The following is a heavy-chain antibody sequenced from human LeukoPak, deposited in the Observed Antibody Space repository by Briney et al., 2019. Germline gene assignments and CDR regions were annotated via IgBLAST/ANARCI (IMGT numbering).Heavy chain of an antibody. J-gene: IGHJ3*02. D-gene: IGHD3-16*02. Sequence: PGGSLRLSCAASGFTFSDYYMSWIRQAPGKGLEWVSYISSSSSYTNYADSVKGRFTISRDNAKNSLYLQMNSLRAEDTAVYYCARESIMITFGGVIGDDAFDIWGQGTMVTVSS. CDR2: ISSSSSYT. V-gene: IGHV3-11*05. CDR1: GFTFSDYY. CDR3: ARESIMITFGGVIGDDAFDI.